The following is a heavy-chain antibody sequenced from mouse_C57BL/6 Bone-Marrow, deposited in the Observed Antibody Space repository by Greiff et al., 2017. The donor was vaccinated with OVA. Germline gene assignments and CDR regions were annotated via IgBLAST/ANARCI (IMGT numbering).Heavy chain of an antibody. V-gene: IGHV1-15*01. CDR1: GYTFTDYE. CDR3: TRGYSNYYAMDT. D-gene: IGHD2-5*01. J-gene: IGHJ4*01. CDR2: IDPETGGT. Sequence: QVQLQQSGAELVRPGASVTLSCKASGYTFTDYEMHWVKQTPVHGLEWIGAIDPETGGTAYNQKFKGKAILTADKSSSTAYMELRSLTSEDSAVYYCTRGYSNYYAMDTGVKEPQSPSPQ.